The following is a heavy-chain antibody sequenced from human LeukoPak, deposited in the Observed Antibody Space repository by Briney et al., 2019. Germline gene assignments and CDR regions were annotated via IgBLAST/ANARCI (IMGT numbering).Heavy chain of an antibody. CDR2: INHSGST. V-gene: IGHV4-34*01. CDR1: GGSFSGYY. J-gene: IGHJ4*02. D-gene: IGHD3-16*01. Sequence: SSETLSLTCAVYGGSFSGYYWSWIRQPPGKGLEWIGEINHSGSTNYNPSLKSRVTISVDTSKNHFSLKLNSVTATDTAVYYCARHYGPWGQGTLVTVSS. CDR3: ARHYGP.